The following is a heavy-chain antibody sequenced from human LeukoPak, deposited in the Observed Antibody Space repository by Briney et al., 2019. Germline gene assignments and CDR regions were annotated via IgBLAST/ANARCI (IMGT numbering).Heavy chain of an antibody. J-gene: IGHJ4*02. Sequence: ASVKVSCKASGYTFTGYYMHWVRQAPGQGLEWMGIINPSGGSTSYAQKFQGRVTMTRDTSTGTVYMELSSLRSEDTAVYYCARDSWTRGHSSGWYSLFYWGQGTLVTVSS. CDR1: GYTFTGYY. CDR3: ARDSWTRGHSSGWYSLFY. V-gene: IGHV1-46*01. CDR2: INPSGGST. D-gene: IGHD6-19*01.